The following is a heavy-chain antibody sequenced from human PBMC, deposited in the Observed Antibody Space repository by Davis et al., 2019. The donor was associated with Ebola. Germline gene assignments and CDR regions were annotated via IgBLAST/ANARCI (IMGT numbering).Heavy chain of an antibody. Sequence: PGGSLRLSCAASGITFSRYSMNWVRQAPGKGLEWVALISSGSFTIHYADSVKGRFTISRDNAKNSLFLQMNSLRDEDTAVYYCARWSILGQWGQGTLVTVSS. CDR1: GITFSRYS. V-gene: IGHV3-48*02. CDR3: ARWSILGQ. J-gene: IGHJ4*02. D-gene: IGHD3-3*01. CDR2: ISSGSFTI.